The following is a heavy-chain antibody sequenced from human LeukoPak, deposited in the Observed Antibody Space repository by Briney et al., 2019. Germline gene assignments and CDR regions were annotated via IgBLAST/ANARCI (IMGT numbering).Heavy chain of an antibody. CDR2: INSDGSST. D-gene: IGHD3-22*01. CDR1: GFTFSSYW. J-gene: IGHJ4*02. V-gene: IGHV3-74*01. Sequence: GGSLRLSCAASGFTFSSYWMHWVRQAPGKGLVWVSRINSDGSSTSYADSVKGRFTISRDNAKNTLYLQMNSLRAEDTAVYYCARGVYYDSSGYPPDFGYWGQGTLVTVSS. CDR3: ARGVYYDSSGYPPDFGY.